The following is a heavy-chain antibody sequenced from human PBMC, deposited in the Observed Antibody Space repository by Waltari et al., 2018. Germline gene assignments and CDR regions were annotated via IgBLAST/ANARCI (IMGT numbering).Heavy chain of an antibody. Sequence: QVQLQQWGAGLLTPSETLSLTCAVYGGSFRGYYWHWIRQPPGKGLEWIGEINHSGSTNTNPSLKSRFTISVDTSKNQCSLKLSSVTAADTAVYYCARVNRRVKIDYWGQGTLVTVSS. CDR2: INHSGST. CDR3: ARVNRRVKIDY. CDR1: GGSFRGYY. J-gene: IGHJ4*02. V-gene: IGHV4-34*01. D-gene: IGHD3-16*02.